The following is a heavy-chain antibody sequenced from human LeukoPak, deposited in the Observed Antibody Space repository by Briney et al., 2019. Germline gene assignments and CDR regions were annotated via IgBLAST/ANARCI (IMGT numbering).Heavy chain of an antibody. CDR1: GYIFKNKA. J-gene: IGHJ4*02. CDR3: AKEAHDILITGHFDS. D-gene: IGHD3-9*01. V-gene: IGHV1-18*01. CDR2: ISPYHGTT. Sequence: PVASVKVSCKASGYIFKNKAISWVRQAPGQGPEWMGWISPYHGTTNYAQNFQGRVSMTTDTSTSTVYMELRSLRSDDTAVYYCAKEAHDILITGHFDSWGQGTLVTVSS.